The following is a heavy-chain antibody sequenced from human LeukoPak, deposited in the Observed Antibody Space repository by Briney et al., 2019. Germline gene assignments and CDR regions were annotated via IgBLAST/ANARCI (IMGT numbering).Heavy chain of an antibody. CDR2: IYYSGST. Sequence: SETLSLTCTVSGGSISSYYWSWIRQPPGKGLEWIGYIYYSGSTNYNPSLKSRVTISVDTSRNQFSQKLSSVTAADTAVYYCARDPGGGYKDDALDIWGQGTMVIVSS. CDR3: ARDPGGGYKDDALDI. V-gene: IGHV4-59*08. CDR1: GGSISSYY. J-gene: IGHJ3*02. D-gene: IGHD5-12*01.